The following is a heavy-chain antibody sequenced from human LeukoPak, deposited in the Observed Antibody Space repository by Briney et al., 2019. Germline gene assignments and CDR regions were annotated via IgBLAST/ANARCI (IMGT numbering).Heavy chain of an antibody. CDR3: ARAGLYSSSSDY. CDR1: GGSISSGSYY. D-gene: IGHD6-6*01. V-gene: IGHV4-61*02. J-gene: IGHJ4*02. Sequence: KTSETLSLTCTVSGGSISSGSYYWSWIRQPAGKGLEWIGRIYTSGSTNYNPSLKSRVTISVDTSKNQFSLKLSPVTAADTAVYYCARAGLYSSSSDYWGQGTLVTVSS. CDR2: IYTSGST.